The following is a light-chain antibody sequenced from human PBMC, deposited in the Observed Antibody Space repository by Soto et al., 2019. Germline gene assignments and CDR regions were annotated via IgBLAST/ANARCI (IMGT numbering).Light chain of an antibody. CDR3: QQRSSWPFT. Sequence: ELVLTQSPATLSLSRGERATLSCRASQSVSSYLAWYQQKPGQAPRLLIYDASNRATGIPARFSGGGSGTDLSLTICSLEPEGFAVYYCQQRSSWPFTFGPGTKVDIK. V-gene: IGKV3-11*01. J-gene: IGKJ3*01. CDR2: DAS. CDR1: QSVSSY.